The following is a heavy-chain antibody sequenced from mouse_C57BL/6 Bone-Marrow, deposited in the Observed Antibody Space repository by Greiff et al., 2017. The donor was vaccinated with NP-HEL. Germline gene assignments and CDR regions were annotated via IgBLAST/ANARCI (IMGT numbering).Heavy chain of an antibody. CDR3: ARIYYYGSSYYFDY. V-gene: IGHV1-80*01. D-gene: IGHD1-1*01. J-gene: IGHJ2*01. CDR1: GYAFSSYW. Sequence: VQLVESGAELVKPGASVKISCKASGYAFSSYWMNWVKQRPGKGLEWIGQIYPGDGDTNYNGKFKGKATLTADKSSSTAYMQLSSLTSEDSAVYFCARIYYYGSSYYFDYWGQGTTLTVSS. CDR2: IYPGDGDT.